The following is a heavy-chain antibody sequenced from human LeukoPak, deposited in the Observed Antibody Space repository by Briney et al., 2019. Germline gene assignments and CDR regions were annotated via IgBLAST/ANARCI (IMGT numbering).Heavy chain of an antibody. V-gene: IGHV3-53*01. CDR3: ARGGLVGGFFFDY. J-gene: IGHJ4*02. Sequence: GSLRLSCAASGFTVSSNYMSWVRQAPGKGLEWVSVIYSGGSTYYADSVKGRFTISRDNYKNTLYLQMNSLRAEDTAVYYCARGGLVGGFFFDYWGQGTLVTVSS. CDR2: IYSGGST. CDR1: GFTVSSNY. D-gene: IGHD2-8*02.